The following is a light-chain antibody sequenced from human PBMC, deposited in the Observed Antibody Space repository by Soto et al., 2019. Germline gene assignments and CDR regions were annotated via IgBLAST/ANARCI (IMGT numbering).Light chain of an antibody. CDR2: EVS. Sequence: QSVLTQPPSASGTPGQRVTISCSGSSSNIGSNAVNWYQQVPGTAPKLMIYEVSNRPSGVSNRFSGSKSGNTASLTISGLQAEDEADYYCSSYTSSSTLVFGGGTKLTVL. J-gene: IGLJ3*02. CDR1: SSNIGSNA. CDR3: SSYTSSSTLV. V-gene: IGLV2-14*01.